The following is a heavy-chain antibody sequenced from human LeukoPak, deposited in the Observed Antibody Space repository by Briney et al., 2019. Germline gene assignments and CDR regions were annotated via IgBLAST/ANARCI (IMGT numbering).Heavy chain of an antibody. CDR2: ITSTSNHI. CDR3: ARQKYSGSSLDY. CDR1: GFTFSTYD. D-gene: IGHD6-6*01. Sequence: GGSLRLSCVASGFTFSTYDMNWVRQAPGKGLEWVSAITSTSNHINYADSVKGRFTISRDSANNSLYLQMNSLRAEDTAVYYCARQKYSGSSLDYWGQGTLVTVSS. J-gene: IGHJ4*02. V-gene: IGHV3-21*01.